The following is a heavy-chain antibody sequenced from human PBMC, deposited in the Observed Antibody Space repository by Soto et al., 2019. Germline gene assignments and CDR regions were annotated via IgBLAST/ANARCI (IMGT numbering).Heavy chain of an antibody. CDR1: GGSIRSSGYY. V-gene: IGHV4-31*03. CDR3: ARDARIPETYYYYGMDV. CDR2: IYYSRST. Sequence: SETLSLPCTVPGGSIRSSGYYWTSTPQHPGQRLEWIQYIYYSRSTYYTPSLKCRVTIPVDTSNTQSSLKLSSVTAADTAVYYCARDARIPETYYYYGMDVWGQGTTVTVSS. J-gene: IGHJ6*02.